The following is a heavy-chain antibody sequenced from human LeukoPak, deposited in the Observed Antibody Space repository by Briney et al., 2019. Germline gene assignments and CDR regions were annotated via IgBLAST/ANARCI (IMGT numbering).Heavy chain of an antibody. CDR1: GGSFSSYY. J-gene: IGHJ4*02. CDR2: FYYSGGP. D-gene: IGHD6-19*01. CDR3: ATQGAVAHGSSDY. V-gene: IGHV4-39*01. Sequence: SETLSLTCAVYGGSFSSYYWGWFRQPPGKGLEWIGSFYYSGGPYYNPSLKSRVTISVDTSKKQFSLKLSSVTAADTAVYYCATQGAVAHGSSDYWGQGTLVTVSS.